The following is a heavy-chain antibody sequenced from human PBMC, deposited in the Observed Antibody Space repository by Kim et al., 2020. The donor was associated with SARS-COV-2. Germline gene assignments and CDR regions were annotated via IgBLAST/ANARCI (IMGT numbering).Heavy chain of an antibody. CDR3: ARVRPNGWRAGCGMDV. CDR2: ISSSSSYT. V-gene: IGHV3-11*05. D-gene: IGHD2-15*01. J-gene: IGHJ6*02. CDR1: GFTFSDYY. Sequence: GGSLRLSCAASGFTFSDYYMSWIRQAPGKGLEWVSYISSSSSYTNYADSVKGRFTISRDNAKNSLYLQMNSLRAEDTAVYYCARVRPNGWRAGCGMDVWGQGTTVTVSS.